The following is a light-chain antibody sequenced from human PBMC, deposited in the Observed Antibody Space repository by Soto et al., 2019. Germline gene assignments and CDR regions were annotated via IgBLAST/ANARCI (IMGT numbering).Light chain of an antibody. Sequence: QLVLTQPHSASGTPGQRVTISCSGSSSNIGTYTVNWYQQVPGTAPKLLIYSNNQRPSGVPDRFSGSKSGTSASLAISGLQSEDEADYYCAAWDASLNGVIFGGGTQLTVL. J-gene: IGLJ2*01. V-gene: IGLV1-44*01. CDR2: SNN. CDR3: AAWDASLNGVI. CDR1: SSNIGTYT.